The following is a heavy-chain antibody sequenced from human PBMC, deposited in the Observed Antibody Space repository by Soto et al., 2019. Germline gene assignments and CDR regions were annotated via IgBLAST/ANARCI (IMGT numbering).Heavy chain of an antibody. CDR1: GYTFTSYG. V-gene: IGHV1-18*01. J-gene: IGHJ3*02. CDR2: ISAYNGNT. D-gene: IGHD6-13*01. CDR3: ARDYSSSWYVDDALDI. Sequence: ASVKVSCKASGYTFTSYGISWVRPAPGQGLEWMGWISAYNGNTNYAQKLQGRVTMTTDTSTSTAYMELRSLRSDDTAVYYCARDYSSSWYVDDALDIWGQGTMVTVSS.